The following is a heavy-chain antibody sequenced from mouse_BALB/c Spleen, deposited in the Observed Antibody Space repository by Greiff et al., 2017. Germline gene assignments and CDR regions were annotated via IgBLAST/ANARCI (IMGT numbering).Heavy chain of an antibody. D-gene: IGHD2-5*01. CDR1: GYTFTSYV. CDR2: INPYNDGT. V-gene: IGHV1-14*01. J-gene: IGHJ4*01. CDR3: ARSNDYYAMDY. Sequence: VQLKESGPELVKPGASVKMSCKASGYTFTSYVMHWVKQKPGQGLEWIGYINPYNDGTKYNEKFKGKATLTSDKSSSTAYMELSSLTSEDSAVYYCARSNDYYAMDYWGQGTSVTVSS.